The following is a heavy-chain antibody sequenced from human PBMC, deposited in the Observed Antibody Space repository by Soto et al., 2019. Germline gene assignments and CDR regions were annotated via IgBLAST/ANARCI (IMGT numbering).Heavy chain of an antibody. J-gene: IGHJ5*02. D-gene: IGHD3-16*01. CDR2: IYWDDDK. CDR3: AHGRSAPIAVGGHWFDP. CDR1: GFSLSTSGVG. Sequence: GSGPTLVNPTQTLTLTCTFSGFSLSTSGVGVGWIRQPPGKALEWLALIYWDDDKRYSPSLKSRLTITKDTSKNQVVLTMTNMDPVDTATYYCAHGRSAPIAVGGHWFDPWGQGTLLTVSS. V-gene: IGHV2-5*02.